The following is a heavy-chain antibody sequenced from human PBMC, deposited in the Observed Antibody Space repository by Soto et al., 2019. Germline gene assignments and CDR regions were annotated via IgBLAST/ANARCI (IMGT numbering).Heavy chain of an antibody. CDR2: ISGRGGST. V-gene: IGHV3-23*01. Sequence: GGSLRLSCAASGFTFSSYAMNWVRQAPGKGLEWVSGISGRGGSTYYADSVQGRFTIPRDNSKNTLYLQMNSLRAEDTAIYYCAKVHIAVAAYFDYWGQGTQVTVSS. CDR3: AKVHIAVAAYFDY. D-gene: IGHD6-19*01. CDR1: GFTFSSYA. J-gene: IGHJ4*02.